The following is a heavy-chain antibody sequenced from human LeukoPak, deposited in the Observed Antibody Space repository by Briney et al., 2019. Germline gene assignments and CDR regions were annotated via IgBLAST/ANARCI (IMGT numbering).Heavy chain of an antibody. Sequence: GGSLRLSCAASGFTFSDHYMDWVRQAPGKGLDWVGRTGNKANTYTTEYAATVKGRFSISRDDSKNSLYLQMNSLKTGDTAVYYCARASGTYFPFFDYWGQGTLVTVYS. J-gene: IGHJ4*02. V-gene: IGHV3-72*01. CDR3: ARASGTYFPFFDY. D-gene: IGHD1-26*01. CDR1: GFTFSDHY. CDR2: TGNKANTYTT.